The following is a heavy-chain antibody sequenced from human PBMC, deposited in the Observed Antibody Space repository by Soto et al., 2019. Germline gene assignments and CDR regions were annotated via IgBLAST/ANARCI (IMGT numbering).Heavy chain of an antibody. CDR2: IYYSGST. CDR1: GDSISSYY. D-gene: IGHD3-10*01. CDR3: ARELFGRSVWFDP. Sequence: SETLSLTCTVSGDSISSYYWSWIRQPPGKGLEWIGYIYYSGSTNYNPSLKSRVTISVDTSKNQFSLKLSSVTAADTAVYYCARELFGRSVWFDPWGQGTLVTVS. V-gene: IGHV4-59*01. J-gene: IGHJ5*02.